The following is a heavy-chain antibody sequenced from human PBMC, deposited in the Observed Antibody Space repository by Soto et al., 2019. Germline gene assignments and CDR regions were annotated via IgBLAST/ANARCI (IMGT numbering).Heavy chain of an antibody. CDR2: IKQDGSEK. V-gene: IGHV3-7*05. CDR1: GFTFSSYW. D-gene: IGHD5-18*01. J-gene: IGHJ4*02. Sequence: GGSLRLSCAASGFTFSSYWMSWVRQAPGKGLEWVADIKQDGSEKYYLDSVKGRFTISRDNAKNSLYLQMNGLRAEGTAVYYCARACGRRDGSAMVTGDYWGQGTLVTVSS. CDR3: ARACGRRDGSAMVTGDY.